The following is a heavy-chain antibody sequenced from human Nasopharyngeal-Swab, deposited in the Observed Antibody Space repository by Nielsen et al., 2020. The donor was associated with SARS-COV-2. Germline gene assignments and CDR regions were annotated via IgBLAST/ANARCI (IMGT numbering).Heavy chain of an antibody. V-gene: IGHV3-73*01. J-gene: IGHJ4*02. CDR3: SAVTTLRY. CDR1: GFTFSGSA. D-gene: IGHD4-17*01. CDR2: IRSKANNYAT. Sequence: GESLKISCAASGFTFSGSAMYWVRQASGKGLEWVGRIRSKANNYATAYAASVKGRFTISRDDSKNTAYLQMNSLKTEDTAVYYCSAVTTLRYWGQGTLVTVSS.